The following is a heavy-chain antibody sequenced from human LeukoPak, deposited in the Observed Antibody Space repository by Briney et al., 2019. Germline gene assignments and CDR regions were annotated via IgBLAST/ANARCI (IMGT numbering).Heavy chain of an antibody. D-gene: IGHD3-3*01. J-gene: IGHJ6*03. Sequence: SETLSLTCTVSGGSISSGDYYWRWIRQPPGKGLEWIGYIYYSGSIYYNPSLKSRVTISVDTSKNQFSLKLSSVTAADTAVYYCARVSGYSYYYYYYMDVWGKGTTVTVSS. CDR2: IYYSGSI. CDR1: GGSISSGDYY. CDR3: ARVSGYSYYYYYYMDV. V-gene: IGHV4-30-4*01.